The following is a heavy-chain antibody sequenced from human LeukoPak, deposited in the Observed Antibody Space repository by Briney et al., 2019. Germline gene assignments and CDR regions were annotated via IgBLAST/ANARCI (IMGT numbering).Heavy chain of an antibody. J-gene: IGHJ4*02. CDR2: INWNGGNT. D-gene: IGHD3-10*01. CDR3: ARDVSTYGSGSYRDY. Sequence: GGSLRLSCAASGFTFDDYGMSWVRQAPGKGLEWVSGINWNGGNTGYADSVKGRFTISRDNAKNSLYLQMNSLRAEDTALYYCARDVSTYGSGSYRDYWGQGTLVTVSS. V-gene: IGHV3-20*04. CDR1: GFTFDDYG.